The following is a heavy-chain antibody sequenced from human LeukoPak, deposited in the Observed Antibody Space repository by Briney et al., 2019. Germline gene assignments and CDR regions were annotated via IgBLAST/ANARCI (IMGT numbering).Heavy chain of an antibody. Sequence: GASVKVSCKASGYTFTSYYMHWVRQAPGQGLEWMGWISAYNGNTNYAQKLQGRVTMTTDTSTSTAYMELRSLRSDDTAVYYCARDTPMIVVVITELLDYWGQGTLVTVSS. D-gene: IGHD3-22*01. CDR3: ARDTPMIVVVITELLDY. V-gene: IGHV1-18*04. J-gene: IGHJ4*02. CDR1: GYTFTSYY. CDR2: ISAYNGNT.